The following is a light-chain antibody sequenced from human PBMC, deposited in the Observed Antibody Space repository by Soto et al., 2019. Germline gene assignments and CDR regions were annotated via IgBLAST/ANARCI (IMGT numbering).Light chain of an antibody. V-gene: IGKV1-8*01. J-gene: IGKJ1*01. Sequence: AIRMTQSPSSLSASTGDRVTITCRASQGISSYLAWYQQKPGKAPKLLIYAASTLQSGVPSRFSGSGSGTEFTLTISCLQSGDFATYYCQQYYSYPRTFGQGTKVESK. CDR3: QQYYSYPRT. CDR1: QGISSY. CDR2: AAS.